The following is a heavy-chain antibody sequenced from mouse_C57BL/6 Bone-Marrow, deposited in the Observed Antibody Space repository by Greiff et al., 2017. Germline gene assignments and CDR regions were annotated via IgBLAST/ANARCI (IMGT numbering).Heavy chain of an antibody. CDR2: IHPNSGST. D-gene: IGHD5-1*01. CDR3: ARGGVRFAY. J-gene: IGHJ3*01. V-gene: IGHV1-64*01. CDR1: GYTFTSYW. Sequence: VQLQQSGAELVKPGASVKLSCKASGYTFTSYWMHWVKQRPGQGLEWIGMIHPNSGSTNYNEKFKSKATLTVDKSSSTAYMQRSSLTSEDSAVYYCARGGVRFAYWGQGTLVTVSA.